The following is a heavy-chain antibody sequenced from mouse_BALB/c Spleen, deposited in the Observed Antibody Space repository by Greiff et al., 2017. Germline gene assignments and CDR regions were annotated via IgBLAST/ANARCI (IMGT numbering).Heavy chain of an antibody. Sequence: EVQGVESGGGLVKPGGSLKLSCAASGFTFSDYYMYWVRQTPEKRLEWVATISDGGSYTYYPDSVKGRFTISRDNAKNNLYLQMSSLKSEDTAMYYCAREGGNRYFDYWGQGTTLTVSS. CDR3: AREGGNRYFDY. J-gene: IGHJ2*01. CDR2: ISDGGSYT. CDR1: GFTFSDYY. V-gene: IGHV5-4*02. D-gene: IGHD2-1*01.